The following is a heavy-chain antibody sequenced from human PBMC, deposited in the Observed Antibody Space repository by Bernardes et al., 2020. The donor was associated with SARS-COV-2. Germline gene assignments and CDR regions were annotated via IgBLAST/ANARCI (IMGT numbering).Heavy chain of an antibody. D-gene: IGHD6-13*01. CDR3: AREESRTWYGNLDY. J-gene: IGHJ4*02. V-gene: IGHV1-2*02. CDR2: IYPNSGGT. CDR1: GYTFSDHY. Sequence: ASVKVSCKASGYTFSDHYIHWVRQPPGQGLEWMGWIYPNSGGTIYAQQFRGRVTMTRDSSISAAYMEMNSLTSDDEAVYYCAREESRTWYGNLDYWGQGTLVAVSS.